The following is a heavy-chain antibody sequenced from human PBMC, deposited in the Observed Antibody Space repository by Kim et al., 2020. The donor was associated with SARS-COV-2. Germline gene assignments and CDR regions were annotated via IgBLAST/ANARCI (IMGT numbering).Heavy chain of an antibody. CDR1: GGSISSSSYY. V-gene: IGHV4-39*01. CDR2: IYYSGST. D-gene: IGHD2-2*01. J-gene: IGHJ4*02. Sequence: SETLSLTCTVSGGSISSSSYYWGWIRQPPGKGLEWIGSIYYSGSTYYNPSIKSRVTISVDTSKNQFSLKLSSVTAADTAVYYCARRSRIVVVPAAIQAWGQGTLVTVSS. CDR3: ARRSRIVVVPAAIQA.